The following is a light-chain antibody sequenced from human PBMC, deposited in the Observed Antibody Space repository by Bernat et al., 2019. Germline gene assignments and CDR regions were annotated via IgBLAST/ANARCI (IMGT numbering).Light chain of an antibody. J-gene: IGLJ1*01. CDR2: GKN. CDR3: KSRDSSGYV. Sequence: SSELTQDPAVSVALGQTVRITCQGDSLRSNYASWYQQKPGQAPVLVIYGKNNRPSGIPDRFSGSTSGNTASLTITRAQAEDEADYYCKSRDSSGYVFGTGTKVTV. V-gene: IGLV3-19*01. CDR1: SLRSNY.